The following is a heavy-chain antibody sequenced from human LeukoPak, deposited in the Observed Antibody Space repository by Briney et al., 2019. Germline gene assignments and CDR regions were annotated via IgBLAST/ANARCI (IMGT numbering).Heavy chain of an antibody. J-gene: IGHJ4*02. V-gene: IGHV3-11*06. CDR2: ISSSSDYT. Sequence: GGSLRLSCAASGFTFSDYYMTWIRQAPGKGLECVSYISSSSDYTNYPDSVKGRFTISRDNAKNSLYLQMNSLRAEDTAVYYCARDLVSRSNYWGQGTPVTVSS. CDR3: ARDLVSRSNY. D-gene: IGHD6-6*01. CDR1: GFTFSDYY.